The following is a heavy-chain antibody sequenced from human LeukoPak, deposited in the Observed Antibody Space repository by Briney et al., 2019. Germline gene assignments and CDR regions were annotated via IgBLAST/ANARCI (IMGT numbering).Heavy chain of an antibody. Sequence: ASVKVSCKTSGYTFTSYGVTWVRQAPGQGLEWMGWITAYNDNTNYAQQFQGRVTMTTDTSTSAAYMELRSLRSDDTAVYYCARVGGGDYYFYIDSWGQGTLVTVST. CDR3: ARVGGGDYYFYIDS. CDR2: ITAYNDNT. V-gene: IGHV1-18*01. CDR1: GYTFTSYG. J-gene: IGHJ4*02. D-gene: IGHD1-26*01.